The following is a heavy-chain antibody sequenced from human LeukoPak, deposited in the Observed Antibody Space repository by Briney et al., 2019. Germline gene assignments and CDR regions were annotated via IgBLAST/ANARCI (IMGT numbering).Heavy chain of an antibody. CDR1: GFTFSSYA. Sequence: PGGSLRLSCAASGFTFSSYAMSWVRQAPGKGLEWVSAISGSGGSTYYADSVKGRFTISRDNSKNTLYLQMNSLRAEDTAVYYCAKLVPRGSYYGGYFDYWGQGTLVTVSS. V-gene: IGHV3-23*01. CDR3: AKLVPRGSYYGGYFDY. D-gene: IGHD1-26*01. CDR2: ISGSGGST. J-gene: IGHJ4*02.